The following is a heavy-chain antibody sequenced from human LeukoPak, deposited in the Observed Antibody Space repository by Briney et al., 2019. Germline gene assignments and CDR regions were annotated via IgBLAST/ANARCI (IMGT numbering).Heavy chain of an antibody. D-gene: IGHD6-13*01. CDR3: ARGRPGLASAGIYDF. V-gene: IGHV1-8*01. J-gene: IGHJ4*02. Sequence: ASVTVSCKASGYTFTSSDINWVRRATGQGLEWMGWMNPNTDKTGYARNFQGRVTMTKNISISTAYMEVSSLTYEDTAIYYCARGRPGLASAGIYDFWGQGTLITVSS. CDR2: MNPNTDKT. CDR1: GYTFTSSD.